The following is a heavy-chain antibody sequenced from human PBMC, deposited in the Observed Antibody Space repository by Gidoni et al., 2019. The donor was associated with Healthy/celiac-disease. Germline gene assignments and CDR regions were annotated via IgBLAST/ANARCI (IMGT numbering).Heavy chain of an antibody. CDR2: INHSGST. J-gene: IGHJ4*02. V-gene: IGHV4-34*01. D-gene: IGHD3-9*01. CDR1: GGSFSGYY. Sequence: QVQLQQWGAGLLKPSETLSLTCAVYGGSFSGYYWSGFRQPPGKGLEWIGEINHSGSTNYNPSLKSRVTISVDTSKNQFSLKLSSVTAADTAVYYCASGSAGYYSHPYDYWGQGTLVTVSS. CDR3: ASGSAGYYSHPYDY.